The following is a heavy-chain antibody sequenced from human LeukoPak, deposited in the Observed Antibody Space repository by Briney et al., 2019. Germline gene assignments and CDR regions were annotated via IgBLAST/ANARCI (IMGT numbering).Heavy chain of an antibody. CDR3: ARLRGLYSGTYRYQTAFEY. J-gene: IGHJ4*02. CDR1: GFTFSNYW. D-gene: IGHD1-26*01. Sequence: GGSLRLSCATSGFTFSNYWMSWVRQAPGKGLEWVANIKQDGSEKYYVDSVKGRFTVSRDNAKNSLYLQMNSLRVEDTSVYYCARLRGLYSGTYRYQTAFEYWGQGSLLTVSS. V-gene: IGHV3-7*01. CDR2: IKQDGSEK.